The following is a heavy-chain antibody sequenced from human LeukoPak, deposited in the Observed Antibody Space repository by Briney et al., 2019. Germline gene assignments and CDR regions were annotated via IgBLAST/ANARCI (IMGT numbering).Heavy chain of an antibody. Sequence: PGGSLRLFCAASGFTFSSYAMSWARQAPGKGLEWVSAISGSGGSTYYADSVKGRFTISRDNSKNTLYLQMNSLRAEDTAVYYCAKEGSNYDFWSGYYDNWFDPWGQGTLVTVSS. V-gene: IGHV3-23*01. CDR2: ISGSGGST. CDR3: AKEGSNYDFWSGYYDNWFDP. CDR1: GFTFSSYA. J-gene: IGHJ5*02. D-gene: IGHD3-3*01.